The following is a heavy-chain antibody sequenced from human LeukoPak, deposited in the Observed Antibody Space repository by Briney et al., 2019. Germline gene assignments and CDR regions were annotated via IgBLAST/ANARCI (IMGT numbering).Heavy chain of an antibody. CDR1: GGSLSSYH. D-gene: IGHD6-13*01. CDR2: VFYTGKA. J-gene: IGHJ4*02. Sequence: PSETLSLTCTLSGGSLSSYHWSWFRLPPGKGLEWMGHVFYTGKAAYNPSLTGRVTISVDTSKDQFPLRLASVTAADTAAYYCARLSRGAGAAKTFDYWGQGILVTVSS. V-gene: IGHV4-59*08. CDR3: ARLSRGAGAAKTFDY.